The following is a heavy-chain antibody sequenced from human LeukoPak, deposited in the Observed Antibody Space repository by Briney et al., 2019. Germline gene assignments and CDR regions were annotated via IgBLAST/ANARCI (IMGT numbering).Heavy chain of an antibody. J-gene: IGHJ5*02. V-gene: IGHV3-11*04. CDR2: ISSGGSTI. D-gene: IGHD5-18*01. CDR1: GFSFSNHY. CDR3: ANSRVDTAMLFDP. Sequence: MTGGSLRLSCAASGFSFSNHYMNWIRQAPGRGLEWISYISSGGSTIHYADSVKGRFTISRDNSKNTLYLQMNSLRAEDTAVYYCANSRVDTAMLFDPWGQGTLVTVSS.